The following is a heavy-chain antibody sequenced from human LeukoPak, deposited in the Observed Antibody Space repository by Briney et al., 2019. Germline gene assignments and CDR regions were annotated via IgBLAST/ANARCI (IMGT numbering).Heavy chain of an antibody. Sequence: GASVKVSCKASGYTFTSTAVHWVRQAPGQRLEWMGLINTGNGKTQYSQDFQGRVTITRDIPARTAYMEVSSLRSEDMAVYYCAVGYSGYDYAFHLWGQGTMVTVSS. CDR1: GYTFTSTA. CDR3: AVGYSGYDYAFHL. J-gene: IGHJ3*01. D-gene: IGHD5-12*01. V-gene: IGHV1-3*03. CDR2: INTGNGKT.